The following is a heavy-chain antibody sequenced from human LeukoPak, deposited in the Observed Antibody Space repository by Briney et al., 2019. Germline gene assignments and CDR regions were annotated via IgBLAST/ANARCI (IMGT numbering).Heavy chain of an antibody. V-gene: IGHV3-23*01. J-gene: IGHJ6*03. Sequence: PGGSLRLSCAASGFTFSSYAMSWVRQAPGKGLEWVSAISGSGGSTYYADSVKGRFTISRDNAKNSLYLQMNSLRAEDTALYYCARGFELRTRRIPYYMDVWGKGTTVTASS. CDR3: ARGFELRTRRIPYYMDV. CDR2: ISGSGGST. CDR1: GFTFSSYA. D-gene: IGHD2-2*02.